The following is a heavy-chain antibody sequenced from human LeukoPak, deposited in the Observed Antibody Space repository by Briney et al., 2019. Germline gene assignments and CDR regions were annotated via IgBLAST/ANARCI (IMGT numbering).Heavy chain of an antibody. V-gene: IGHV3-23*01. CDR3: AKGHDTRTATLDS. D-gene: IGHD1-1*01. Sequence: GGSLRLSCAASGFGFSTYAMNWVRQAPGKGLEWVSAIDSGGDTYYADSVKGRFIISRDNSKSTLYLQMNGLRAEDTAVYYCAKGHDTRTATLDSWGQGTLVTVSS. CDR2: IDSGGDT. J-gene: IGHJ4*02. CDR1: GFGFSTYA.